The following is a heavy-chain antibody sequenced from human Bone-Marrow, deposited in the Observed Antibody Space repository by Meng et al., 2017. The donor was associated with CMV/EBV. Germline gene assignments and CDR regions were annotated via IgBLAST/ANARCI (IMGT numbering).Heavy chain of an antibody. CDR2: IIPILGIA. V-gene: IGHV1-69*02. J-gene: IGHJ6*02. D-gene: IGHD2-2*01. CDR3: ASQIVVVPAAMRDYYYGMDV. Sequence: SVKVSCKASGGTFSSYTISWVRQAPGQGLEWMGRIIPILGIANYAQKFQGRVTITADKSTSTAYMELSSLRSEDTAVYYCASQIVVVPAAMRDYYYGMDVWGQGTTVTV. CDR1: GGTFSSYT.